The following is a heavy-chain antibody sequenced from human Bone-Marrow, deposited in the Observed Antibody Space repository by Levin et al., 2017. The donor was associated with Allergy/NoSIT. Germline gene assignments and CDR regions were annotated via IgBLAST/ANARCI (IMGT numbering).Heavy chain of an antibody. V-gene: IGHV3-30*18. CDR3: AKDGVAAAGSFYYFYYYMDV. Sequence: PGGSLRLSCAASGFTFSSYGMHWIRQAPGKGLEWVAVISYDGNDKYYADSVKGRFTISRDNSKNTLYLQMNSLRAEDTAVYFCAKDGVAAAGSFYYFYYYMDVWGKGTTVTGSS. CDR2: ISYDGNDK. J-gene: IGHJ6*03. D-gene: IGHD6-13*01. CDR1: GFTFSSYG.